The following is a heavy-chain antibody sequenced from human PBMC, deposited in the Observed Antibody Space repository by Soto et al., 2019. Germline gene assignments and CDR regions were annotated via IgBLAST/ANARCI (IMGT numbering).Heavy chain of an antibody. Sequence: GGSLRLSYAASGFTFSSYAMSCVRQAPGKGLEWVSAISGSGGSTYYADSVKGRFTISRDNSKNTLYLQMNSLRAEDTAVYYCARWVAAGWIGYYYYMDVWGKGTTVTVSS. CDR3: ARWVAAGWIGYYYYMDV. J-gene: IGHJ6*03. V-gene: IGHV3-23*01. CDR1: GFTFSSYA. D-gene: IGHD6-13*01. CDR2: ISGSGGST.